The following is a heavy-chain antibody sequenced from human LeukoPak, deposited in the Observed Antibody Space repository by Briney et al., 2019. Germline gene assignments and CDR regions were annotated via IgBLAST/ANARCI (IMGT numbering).Heavy chain of an antibody. D-gene: IGHD3-10*01. CDR2: ISGSGGST. J-gene: IGHJ6*02. CDR1: GFTFSSYA. CDR3: AKVLWFGELYYYYGMDV. V-gene: IGHV3-23*01. Sequence: GGSLRLSCAASGFTFSSYAMSWVRQDPGKGLEWVSAISGSGGSTYYADSVKGRFTISRDNSKNTLYLQMNSLRAEDTAVYYCAKVLWFGELYYYYGMDVWGQGTTVTVSS.